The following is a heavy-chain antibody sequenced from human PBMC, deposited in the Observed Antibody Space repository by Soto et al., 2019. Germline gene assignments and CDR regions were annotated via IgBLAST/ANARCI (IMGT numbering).Heavy chain of an antibody. D-gene: IGHD2-2*01. CDR3: VRGFHNCSSTSCYFDY. CDR1: GGSFSGYY. J-gene: IGHJ4*02. CDR2: INHSGST. V-gene: IGHV4-34*01. Sequence: QVQLQQWGAGLLKPSETLSLTCAVYGGSFSGYYWSWIRQPPGKGLEWIGEINHSGSTNYNPSLKSRVTISVDTSKNQFSLKLSSVTAADTAVYYCVRGFHNCSSTSCYFDYWGQGTLVTVSS.